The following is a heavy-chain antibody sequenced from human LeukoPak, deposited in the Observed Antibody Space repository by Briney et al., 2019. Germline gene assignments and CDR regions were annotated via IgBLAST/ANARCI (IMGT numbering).Heavy chain of an antibody. Sequence: GGSLRLSCAASGFTISNYYMSWIRQAPGKGLEWVSYICSSSSYTNYADSVKGRFTISRDNAKNSLYLQMNSLRAEDTAVYYCARNYGGPNLVDYWGQGTLVTVSS. CDR3: ARNYGGPNLVDY. V-gene: IGHV3-11*03. CDR2: ICSSSSYT. D-gene: IGHD2-21*01. CDR1: GFTISNYY. J-gene: IGHJ4*02.